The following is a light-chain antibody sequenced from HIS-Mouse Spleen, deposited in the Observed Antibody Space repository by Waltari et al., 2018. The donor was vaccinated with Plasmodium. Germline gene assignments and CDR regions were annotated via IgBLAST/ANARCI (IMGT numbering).Light chain of an antibody. V-gene: IGLV2-8*01. CDR1: SSDVGGYNY. Sequence: QSALTQPPSASGSPGQSVTISCTGTSSDVGGYNYVSWYQQHPGKAPKLMCYEVSNRPSVVPDRFSGSKSGNTASLTVSGLQAEDEADYYCSSYAGSNNLVFGGGTKLTVL. CDR2: EVS. J-gene: IGLJ2*01. CDR3: SSYAGSNNLV.